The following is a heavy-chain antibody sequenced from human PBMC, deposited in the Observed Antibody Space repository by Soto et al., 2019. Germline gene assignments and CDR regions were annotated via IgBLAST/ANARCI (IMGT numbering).Heavy chain of an antibody. Sequence: QVHLLQSGAEVKKPGSSVKVSCKASGGSFGSVAFNWVRQAPGQGLEWMGGIIPIFGAPTYTQRFQGRVTLSADKASTTVFMALNSLRSEATAVEYCANMRMAVGGTAPYSYDMDVWGQGTTVSVSS. CDR2: IIPIFGAP. CDR1: GGSFGSVA. CDR3: ANMRMAVGGTAPYSYDMDV. J-gene: IGHJ6*02. V-gene: IGHV1-69*06. D-gene: IGHD6-19*01.